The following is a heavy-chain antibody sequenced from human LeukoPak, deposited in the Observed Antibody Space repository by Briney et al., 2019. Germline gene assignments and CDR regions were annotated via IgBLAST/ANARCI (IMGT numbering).Heavy chain of an antibody. CDR1: GGSISSSSYY. CDR2: IYYSGST. Sequence: SETLSLTCTVSGGSISSSSYYWGWIRQPPGKGLEWIGSIYYSGSTYYNPSLKSRVTISVDTSKNQFSLKLSSVTAADTAVYYCARLVEVGATSPDYWGQGTLVTVSS. V-gene: IGHV4-39*01. D-gene: IGHD1-26*01. CDR3: ARLVEVGATSPDY. J-gene: IGHJ4*02.